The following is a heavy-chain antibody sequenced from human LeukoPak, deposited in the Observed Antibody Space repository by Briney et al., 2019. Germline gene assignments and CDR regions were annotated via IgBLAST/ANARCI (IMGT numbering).Heavy chain of an antibody. CDR3: ARAETGVYWFDP. D-gene: IGHD1-1*01. CDR2: ISAYNGNT. CDR1: GYTFTSYG. J-gene: IGHJ5*02. V-gene: IGHV1-18*01. Sequence: ASAKVSCKASGYTFTSYGISWVRQAPGQGLEWMGWISAYNGNTNYAQKLQGRVTMTTDTSTSTAYMELRSLRSDDTAVYYCARAETGVYWFDPWAREPWSPSPQ.